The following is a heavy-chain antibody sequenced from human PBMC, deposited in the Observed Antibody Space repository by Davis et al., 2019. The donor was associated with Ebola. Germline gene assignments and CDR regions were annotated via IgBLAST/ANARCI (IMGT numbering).Heavy chain of an antibody. V-gene: IGHV1-2*06. J-gene: IGHJ4*02. CDR2: INPNSGGT. Sequence: ASVKVSCKASGYTFTGYYMHWVRQAPGQGLEWMGRINPNSGGTNYAQKFQARVSMTADTSSGTAYMELSSLRSEDTAVYYCATDLWVGGAFDYWGQGTLVTVSS. CDR3: ATDLWVGGAFDY. D-gene: IGHD3-10*01. CDR1: GYTFTGYY.